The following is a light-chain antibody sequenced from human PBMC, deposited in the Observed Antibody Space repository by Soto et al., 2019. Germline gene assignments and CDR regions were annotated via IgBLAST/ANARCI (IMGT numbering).Light chain of an antibody. CDR3: SSSTSTSTYV. J-gene: IGLJ1*01. V-gene: IGLV2-14*01. CDR1: SSDVGGYNY. CDR2: EVS. Sequence: QSALTQPASVSGSPGQSITISCTGTSSDVGGYNYVSWYQQHPGQAPKLMIYEVSNRPSGVSDRFSGARSGNTASLTSSVLQAEDEADYYFSSSTSTSTYVFGTGTKLTFL.